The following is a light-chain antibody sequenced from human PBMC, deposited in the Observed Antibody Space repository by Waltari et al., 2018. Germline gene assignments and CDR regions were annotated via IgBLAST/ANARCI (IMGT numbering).Light chain of an antibody. Sequence: QSALTQPRSFSFSPVQSFTISFTVTSIDVFGYNYVSWYQQHPGKAPKLMIYDVSKRPPGVPDRFSGSKSGNTASLTSSGLQAEDEADYYCCSYAGSYTGVFGTGTKVTVL. V-gene: IGLV2-11*01. J-gene: IGLJ1*01. CDR1: SIDVFGYNY. CDR2: DVS. CDR3: CSYAGSYTGV.